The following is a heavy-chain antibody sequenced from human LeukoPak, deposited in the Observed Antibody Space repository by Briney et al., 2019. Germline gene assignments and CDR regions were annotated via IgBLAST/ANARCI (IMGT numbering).Heavy chain of an antibody. V-gene: IGHV1-18*01. D-gene: IGHD6-6*01. CDR3: ASGALGSSSSYYYYYMDV. CDR2: ISAYNDNT. Sequence: ASVKVSCKESGYTFTSYGISWVRQAPGQRLEWMGWISAYNDNTNYAQKLQGRVTMTTDTSTSTAYMELRSLRSDDTAVYYCASGALGSSSSYYYYYMDVWGKGTTVTVSS. CDR1: GYTFTSYG. J-gene: IGHJ6*03.